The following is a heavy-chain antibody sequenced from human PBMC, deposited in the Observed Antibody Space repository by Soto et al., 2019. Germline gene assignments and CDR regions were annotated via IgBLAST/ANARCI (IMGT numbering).Heavy chain of an antibody. V-gene: IGHV4-31*03. J-gene: IGHJ5*02. CDR3: AREVDYGDYVRGSYWFDP. CDR2: IYYSGST. CDR1: GGSISSGGYY. Sequence: QVQLQESGPGLVKPSQTLSLTCTVSGGSISSGGYYWSWIRQHPGKGLEWIGYIYYSGSTYYNPXXKSRVTISVDXXKXQXXLKLSSVTAADTAVYYCAREVDYGDYVRGSYWFDPWGQGTLVTVSS. D-gene: IGHD4-17*01.